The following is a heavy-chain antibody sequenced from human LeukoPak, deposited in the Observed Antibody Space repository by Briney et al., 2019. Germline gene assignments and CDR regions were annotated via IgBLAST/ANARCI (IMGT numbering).Heavy chain of an antibody. CDR1: GGSISSYY. Sequence: SETLSLTCTVSGGSISSYYWSWIRQPPGKGLEWIGYIYYSGSTNYNPSLKSRVTISVDTSKNQFSLKLSSVTAADTAVYYCARWKERGGGQLFAFDIWGQGTMVTVSS. J-gene: IGHJ3*02. CDR3: ARWKERGGGQLFAFDI. V-gene: IGHV4-59*01. D-gene: IGHD2-21*01. CDR2: IYYSGST.